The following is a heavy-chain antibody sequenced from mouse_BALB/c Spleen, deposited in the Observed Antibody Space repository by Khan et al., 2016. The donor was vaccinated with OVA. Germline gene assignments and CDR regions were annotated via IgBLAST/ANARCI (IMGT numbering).Heavy chain of an antibody. CDR3: AREWAAWFPY. CDR1: GYTFTDYY. V-gene: IGHV1-77*01. CDR2: IYPGSGNI. J-gene: IGHJ3*01. Sequence: VQLQQSGAELARSGASVKLSCKASGYTFTDYYINWMKQRTGQGLEWIGEIYPGSGNIYYNEKFKGKATLTADKSSSTAYMQLSSLTSEDSAVYFCAREWAAWFPYWGQGTLVTVSA.